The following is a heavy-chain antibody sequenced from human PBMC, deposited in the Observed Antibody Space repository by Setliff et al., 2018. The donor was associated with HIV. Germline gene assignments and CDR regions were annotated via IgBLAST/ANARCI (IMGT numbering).Heavy chain of an antibody. CDR3: VRVTSSSTGYNYYYGMDV. CDR2: IIPIFGTT. CDR1: GGTFRNYG. V-gene: IGHV1-69*13. D-gene: IGHD6-6*01. J-gene: IGHJ6*02. Sequence: ASVKVSCKASGGTFRNYGISWVRQAPGQGLEWMGGIIPIFGTTNYAQKFQGRVTITADESTTTAYTELSSLRSEDTAVYYCVRVTSSSTGYNYYYGMDVWGQGTTVTVSS.